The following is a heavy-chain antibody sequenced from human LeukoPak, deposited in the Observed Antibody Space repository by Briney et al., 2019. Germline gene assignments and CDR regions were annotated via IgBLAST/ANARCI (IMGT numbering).Heavy chain of an antibody. CDR2: ISSSGSTI. Sequence: GGSLRLSCAASGFTFSVYYMSWIPHAPGEGLEWVSYISSSGSTINYAPPVKGRFTISRDNAKNSLYLQMNSLRAEDTAVYYCARDRDYYDSSYFAYWGQGTLVTVSS. V-gene: IGHV3-11*01. CDR1: GFTFSVYY. J-gene: IGHJ4*02. CDR3: ARDRDYYDSSYFAY. D-gene: IGHD3-22*01.